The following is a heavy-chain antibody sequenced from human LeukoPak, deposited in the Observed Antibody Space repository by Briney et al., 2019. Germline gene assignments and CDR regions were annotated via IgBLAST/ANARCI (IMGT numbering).Heavy chain of an antibody. V-gene: IGHV3-48*04. CDR1: GFTFSAYS. CDR3: ARDLGQYYDTSDNWFDP. CDR2: INGRGITI. Sequence: GGSLRLSCAASGFTFSAYSMNWVRHTPGRGLEWVANINGRGITIHYADSFRGRFTISRDNAKNTLNLQMNSLRAEDTAVYYCARDLGQYYDTSDNWFDPWGQGTLVTVSS. D-gene: IGHD3-22*01. J-gene: IGHJ5*02.